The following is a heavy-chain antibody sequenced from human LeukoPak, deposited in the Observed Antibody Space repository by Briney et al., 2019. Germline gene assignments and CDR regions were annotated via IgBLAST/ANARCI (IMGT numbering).Heavy chain of an antibody. D-gene: IGHD6-19*01. J-gene: IGHJ4*02. CDR1: GYTLTELS. Sequence: ASVKVSCKVSGYTLTELSMHWVRQAPGKGLEWMGGFDPEDGETIYAQKFQGRVTMTEDTSTDTAYMELSSLRSEDTAVYYCAKDLSGWHYFDYWGQGTLVTVSS. CDR3: AKDLSGWHYFDY. V-gene: IGHV1-24*01. CDR2: FDPEDGET.